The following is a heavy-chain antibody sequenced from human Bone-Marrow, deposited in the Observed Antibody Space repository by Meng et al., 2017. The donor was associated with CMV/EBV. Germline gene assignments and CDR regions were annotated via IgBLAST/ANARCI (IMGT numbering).Heavy chain of an antibody. J-gene: IGHJ4*02. V-gene: IGHV3-74*01. CDR1: GFTFNTYW. CDR3: AREYRLKYDSSGFDF. D-gene: IGHD3-22*01. Sequence: ETLSLTCAASGFTFNTYWMHWVRQAPGKGLVWVSRITSDGSSTTYADSVKGRFTTSRDNAKNTLYLQMNSLGAEDTAVYYCAREYRLKYDSSGFDFWGQGTLVTVSS. CDR2: ITSDGSST.